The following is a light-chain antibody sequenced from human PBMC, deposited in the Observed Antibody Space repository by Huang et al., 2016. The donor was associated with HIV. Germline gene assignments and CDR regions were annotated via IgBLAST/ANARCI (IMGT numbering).Light chain of an antibody. CDR1: RGVGRD. Sequence: IQLSQSPSSLSVSVGDTIAISCRASRGVGRDVNWYQQRPGRPPRLLIQSASTLAGVVPDRFSGSSFDTLFALTVRGLQAEDIASYFCQSLEFFGPGT. J-gene: IGKJ3*01. CDR2: SAS. CDR3: QSLEF. V-gene: IGKV1-13*02.